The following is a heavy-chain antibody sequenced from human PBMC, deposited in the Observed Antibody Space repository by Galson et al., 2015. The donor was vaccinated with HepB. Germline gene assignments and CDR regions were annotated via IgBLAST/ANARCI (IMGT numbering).Heavy chain of an antibody. J-gene: IGHJ6*02. CDR3: ARDLEALTSPFRWGSGSTGYYYYGMDV. CDR2: ISSSSSTI. D-gene: IGHD3-10*01. V-gene: IGHV3-48*02. Sequence: SLRLSCAASGFTFSSYSMNWVRQAPGKGLEWVSYISSSSSTIYYADSVKGRFTISRDNAKNSLYLQMNSLRDEDTAVYYCARDLEALTSPFRWGSGSTGYYYYGMDVWGQGTTVTVSS. CDR1: GFTFSSYS.